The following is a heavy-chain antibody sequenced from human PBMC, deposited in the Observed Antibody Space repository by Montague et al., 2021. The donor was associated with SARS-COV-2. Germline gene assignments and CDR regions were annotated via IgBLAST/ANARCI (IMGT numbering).Heavy chain of an antibody. CDR3: SGGVNVGTQPVDYFDY. V-gene: IGHV4-38-2*02. CDR1: GYSISSGYC. J-gene: IGHJ4*02. D-gene: IGHD1-1*01. CDR2: LCNSGGD. Sequence: SETLSLTCSVSGYSISSGYCWGWLRRPPGKRLEWIGSLCNSGGDFYDPXXHSRVIISVDMSKNLFSLQLKFGTAAATAMYFCSGGVNVGTQPVDYFDYWGQGTLVTVSS.